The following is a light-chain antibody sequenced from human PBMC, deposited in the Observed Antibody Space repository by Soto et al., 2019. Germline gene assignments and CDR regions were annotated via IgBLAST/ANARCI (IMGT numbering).Light chain of an antibody. CDR3: QQYNNWSAIT. Sequence: ERAKTQCPATLSVSPGERSTQYYRASQSVNSNLAWYQQKPGQAPRLLIYGASTRATGIPARFSGFGSGTDFTLTISSLQSEDFAIYYCQQYNNWSAITCGQGTRLEIK. J-gene: IGKJ5*01. CDR2: GAS. CDR1: QSVNSN. V-gene: IGKV3-15*01.